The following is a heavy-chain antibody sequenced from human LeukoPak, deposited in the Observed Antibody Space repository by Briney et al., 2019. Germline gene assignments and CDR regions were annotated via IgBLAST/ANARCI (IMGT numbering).Heavy chain of an antibody. CDR3: AKDSRSSSWYDLVYYYYMDV. CDR1: GFTFSNHG. CDR2: ISPGGDIT. D-gene: IGHD6-13*01. V-gene: IGHV3-23*01. Sequence: GGTLRLSCAASGFTFSNHGMNWVRQVPGKGLEWVSGISPGGDITYYADSVKGRFTISRDNSKNTLYLQMNSLRAEDTAVYYCAKDSRSSSWYDLVYYYYMDVWGKGTTVTISS. J-gene: IGHJ6*03.